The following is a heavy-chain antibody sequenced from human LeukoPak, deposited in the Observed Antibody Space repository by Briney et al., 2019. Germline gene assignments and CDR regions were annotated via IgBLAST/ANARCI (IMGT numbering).Heavy chain of an antibody. Sequence: GGSLRLSRAASGFTFSSYWMSWVRQAPGKGLEWVANIKQDGSEKYYVDSVKGRFTISRDNAKNSLYLQMNSLRAEDTAVYYCAKDGYSSGWYKPYYYYGMDVWGQGTTVTVSS. CDR1: GFTFSSYW. V-gene: IGHV3-7*03. D-gene: IGHD6-19*01. CDR3: AKDGYSSGWYKPYYYYGMDV. J-gene: IGHJ6*02. CDR2: IKQDGSEK.